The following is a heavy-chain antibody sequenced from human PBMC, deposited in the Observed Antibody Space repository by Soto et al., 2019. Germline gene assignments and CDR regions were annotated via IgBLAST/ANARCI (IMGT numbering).Heavy chain of an antibody. CDR2: IYHSGST. CDR1: GGSISSSNW. D-gene: IGHD3-10*01. CDR3: ARVLGFGELGLDY. V-gene: IGHV4-4*02. Sequence: SETLSLTCAVSGGSISSSNWWSWVRQPPGKGLEWIGEIYHSGSTNYNPSLKSRVTISVDKSKNQFSLKLSSVTAADTAVYYCARVLGFGELGLDYWGQGTLVTVSS. J-gene: IGHJ4*02.